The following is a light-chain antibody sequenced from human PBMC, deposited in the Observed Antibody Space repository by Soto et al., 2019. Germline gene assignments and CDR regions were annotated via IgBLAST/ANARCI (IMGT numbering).Light chain of an antibody. CDR1: SREVGGYNN. V-gene: IGLV2-14*03. CDR2: DVS. CDR3: SSYTSSNTEV. J-gene: IGLJ1*01. Sequence: QSLGNPPASVSGTPGQSIAIPCTGNSREVGGYNNVSWEQKHPGQTPQLIIYDVSDRPSGVSNRFSASKSGSTASLTISGLQAEDEADYYCSSYTSSNTEVFGTGTKVTVL.